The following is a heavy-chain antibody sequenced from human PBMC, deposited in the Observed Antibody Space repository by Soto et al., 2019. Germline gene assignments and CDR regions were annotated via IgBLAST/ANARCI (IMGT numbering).Heavy chain of an antibody. V-gene: IGHV3-23*01. J-gene: IGHJ4*02. CDR2: ITGSSDYT. CDR3: AKEQTTGVHYALDY. D-gene: IGHD2-8*02. Sequence: GGSLRLSCVASGFTFNKYALAWVRQAPGKGLQWVSSITGSSDYTSYIASVKGRFTISRDNSKNTLYLQMNSLRAEDTAVYFCAKEQTTGVHYALDYWGQGTLVTVSS. CDR1: GFTFNKYA.